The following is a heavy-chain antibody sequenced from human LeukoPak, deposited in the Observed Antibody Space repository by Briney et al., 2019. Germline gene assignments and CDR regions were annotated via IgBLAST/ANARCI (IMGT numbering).Heavy chain of an antibody. D-gene: IGHD6-6*01. CDR2: ISGNGGST. Sequence: GGSLRLSCAASGFAFSSYAMSWVREAPGKGLEWVSAISGNGGSTYYADSVKGRFTISRDNSKNTLYLQMNSLRAEDTAVYYCAKGPDYSSSSVIRNWGQGTLVTVSA. J-gene: IGHJ4*02. CDR1: GFAFSSYA. CDR3: AKGPDYSSSSVIRN. V-gene: IGHV3-23*01.